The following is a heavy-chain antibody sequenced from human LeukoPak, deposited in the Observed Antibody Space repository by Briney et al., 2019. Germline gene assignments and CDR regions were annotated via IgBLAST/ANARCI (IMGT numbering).Heavy chain of an antibody. CDR1: GYSIGSAYY. V-gene: IGHV4-38-2*02. CDR3: ARASGNLPDY. Sequence: SETLSLTCTVSGYSIGSAYYWGWIRQPPGKGLEWIGSISQSGSAFYNPSLKSRVTISVDTSENLQFSLKLSSVTAADTAVYYCARASGNLPDYWGQGTLVTVSS. J-gene: IGHJ4*02. D-gene: IGHD3-10*01. CDR2: ISQSGSA.